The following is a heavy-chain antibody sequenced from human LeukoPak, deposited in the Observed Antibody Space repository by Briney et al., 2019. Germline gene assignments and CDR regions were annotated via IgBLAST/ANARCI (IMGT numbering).Heavy chain of an antibody. CDR2: IYYSGST. Sequence: SETLSLTCTVSGGSISSGGYYWSRIRQHPGKVLECIGYIYYSGSTYYNPSLKSRVTISVDTSKNQFSLKLSSVTAADTAVYYCARDTYDSSGYAYYYYGMDVWGQGTTVTVSS. CDR1: GGSISSGGYY. CDR3: ARDTYDSSGYAYYYYGMDV. D-gene: IGHD3-22*01. J-gene: IGHJ6*02. V-gene: IGHV4-31*03.